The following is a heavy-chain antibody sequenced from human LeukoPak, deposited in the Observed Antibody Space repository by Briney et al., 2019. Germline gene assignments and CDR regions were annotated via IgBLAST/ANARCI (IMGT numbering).Heavy chain of an antibody. V-gene: IGHV3-73*01. J-gene: IGHJ4*02. CDR2: IRTKTNNYAT. CDR3: TAKWGGIHY. Sequence: GGSLKLSCVTSEFSFSGAAMHWVRQASGTGLEWVGRIRTKTNNYATTYAASVKGRFTISRGDSKNTASLQMNSLKIEDTAVYYCTAKWGGIHYWGQGTLVTVSS. D-gene: IGHD2-15*01. CDR1: EFSFSGAA.